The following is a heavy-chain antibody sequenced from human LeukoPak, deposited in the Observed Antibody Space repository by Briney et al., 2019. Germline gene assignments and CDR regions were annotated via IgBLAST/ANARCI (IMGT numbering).Heavy chain of an antibody. D-gene: IGHD3-9*01. CDR2: IYHSGST. Sequence: PSETLSLTCTVSGGSISSGGYYWSWIRQPPGKGLEWIGYIYHSGSTYYSPSLKSRVTISVDRSKNQFSLKLSSVTAADTAVYYCARDPGYSQNFDYWGQGTLVTVSS. CDR3: ARDPGYSQNFDY. J-gene: IGHJ4*02. CDR1: GGSISSGGYY. V-gene: IGHV4-30-2*01.